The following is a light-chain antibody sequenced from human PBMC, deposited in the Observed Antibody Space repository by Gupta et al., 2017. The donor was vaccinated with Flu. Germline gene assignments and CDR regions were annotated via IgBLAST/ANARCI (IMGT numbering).Light chain of an antibody. CDR2: GAS. CDR1: QTINIY. V-gene: IGKV1-39*01. J-gene: IGKJ3*01. Sequence: DILMTQPPSSLSASVGDRATITCRPGQTINIYVSWYQQKSGRAPQLVIYGASNSSSGVPSRFSGSGSGTDFTLTIISLQPEDVATYYCQKSYSTPFTFGPGTRVGIK. CDR3: QKSYSTPFT.